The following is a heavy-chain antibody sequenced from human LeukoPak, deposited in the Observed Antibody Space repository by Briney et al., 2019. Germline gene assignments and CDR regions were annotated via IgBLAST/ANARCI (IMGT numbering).Heavy chain of an antibody. CDR1: GFTFDDYA. V-gene: IGHV3-9*01. Sequence: GGSLRLSCAASGFTFDDYAMHWVRLAPGKGLEWVSGISWNSGSIGYADSVKGRFTISRDNSKNTLYLQMNSLRAEDTAVYYCAKDTPYYYGSGMLNWFDPWGQGTLVTVSS. CDR2: ISWNSGSI. J-gene: IGHJ5*02. CDR3: AKDTPYYYGSGMLNWFDP. D-gene: IGHD3-10*01.